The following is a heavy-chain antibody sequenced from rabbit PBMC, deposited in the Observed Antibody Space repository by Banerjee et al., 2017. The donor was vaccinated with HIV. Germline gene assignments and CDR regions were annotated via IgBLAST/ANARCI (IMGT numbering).Heavy chain of an antibody. CDR2: IAGDSSGFT. CDR1: GFSFSSNEY. J-gene: IGHJ4*01. CDR3: VREVAARFSL. Sequence: QEQVLESGGGLVKPEGSLKLSCTASGFSFSSNEYMCWVRQAPGKGLEWISCIAGDSSGFTYSATWAKGRFTCSKTSSTTVTLQMTSLTAADTATYFCVREVAARFSLWGPGTLVTVS. V-gene: IGHV1S45*01. D-gene: IGHD4-1*01.